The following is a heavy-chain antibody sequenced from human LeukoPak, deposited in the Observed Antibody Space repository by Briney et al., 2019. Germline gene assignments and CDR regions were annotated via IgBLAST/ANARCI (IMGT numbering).Heavy chain of an antibody. CDR3: ARGSLGITMIVVVIDCFDP. Sequence: PPETLSLSRTVSGYSICSGYYWGWTRQPPGKGLEWIGSIYRSGSTYYNPSLKSRVTISVDTSKNQFSLKLSSVTAADTAVYYCARGSLGITMIVVVIDCFDPWGQGTLVTVSS. CDR2: IYRSGST. V-gene: IGHV4-38-2*02. CDR1: GYSICSGYY. D-gene: IGHD3-22*01. J-gene: IGHJ5*02.